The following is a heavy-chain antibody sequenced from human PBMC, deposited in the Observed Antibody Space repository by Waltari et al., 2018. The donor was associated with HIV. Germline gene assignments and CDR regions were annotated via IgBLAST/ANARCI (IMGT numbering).Heavy chain of an antibody. J-gene: IGHJ4*02. D-gene: IGHD3-10*01. V-gene: IGHV5-51*03. Sequence: EVQLVQSGAEVKKPGESLKIYCKGSGYSFTSYWIVWVRQMPGKGLEWMGIIYPGDSDTKYSPSFQGQVTVSADKSISTAYLQWSSLKASDTAMYYCARGYYYGSGSYYSRTDYWGQGTLVTVSS. CDR1: GYSFTSYW. CDR2: IYPGDSDT. CDR3: ARGYYYGSGSYYSRTDY.